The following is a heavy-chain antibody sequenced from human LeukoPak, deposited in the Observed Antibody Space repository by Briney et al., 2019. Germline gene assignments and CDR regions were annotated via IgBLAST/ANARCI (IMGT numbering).Heavy chain of an antibody. D-gene: IGHD3-10*01. CDR3: ARGHGSGSYYYYMDV. Sequence: PSETLSLTCTVSGGSISSGSYYWSWIRQPAGKGLEWIGRIYTSGSTNYNPSLKSRVTISVDTSKNQFSLKLSSVTAADTAVYYCARGHGSGSYYYYMDVW. CDR1: GGSISSGSYY. J-gene: IGHJ6*03. CDR2: IYTSGST. V-gene: IGHV4-61*02.